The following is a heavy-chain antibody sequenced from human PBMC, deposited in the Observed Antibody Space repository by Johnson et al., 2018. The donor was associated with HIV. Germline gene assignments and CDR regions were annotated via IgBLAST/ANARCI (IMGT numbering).Heavy chain of an antibody. CDR2: ISYEGSTK. V-gene: IGHV3-30*04. J-gene: IGHJ3*02. Sequence: VQLVESGGGVVQPGRSLRLACVTSGFSISDYAVHWVRQAPGKGLEWVAVISYEGSTKYYADSVKGRFTISRDNSKNTLYLQMNSLRAEDTAVYYCAKDQGIVGATVFDIWGQGTMVTVSS. CDR3: AKDQGIVGATVFDI. D-gene: IGHD1-26*01. CDR1: GFSISDYA.